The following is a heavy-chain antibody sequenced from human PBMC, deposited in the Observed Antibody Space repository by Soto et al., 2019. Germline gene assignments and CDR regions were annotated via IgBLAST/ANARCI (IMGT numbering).Heavy chain of an antibody. CDR1: GFTVSSNY. D-gene: IGHD6-19*01. J-gene: IGHJ4*02. Sequence: HPGGSLRLSCAASGFTVSSNYMSWVRQAPGKGLEWVSVIYSGGSTYYADSVKGRFTISRDNSKNTLYLQMNSLRAEDTAVYYCASTQSSGPLLTYWGQGTLVTVSS. CDR2: IYSGGST. CDR3: ASTQSSGPLLTY. V-gene: IGHV3-66*01.